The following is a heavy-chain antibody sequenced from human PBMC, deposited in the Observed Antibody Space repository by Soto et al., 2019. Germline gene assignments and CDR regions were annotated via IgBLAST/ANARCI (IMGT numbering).Heavy chain of an antibody. CDR1: GFSFSSFA. D-gene: IGHD2-8*01. J-gene: IGHJ6*02. CDR2: ISGSADST. Sequence: EVQLLESGGGFIHPGGSLRLSCAASGFSFSSFAMNWVRQAPGKGLEWVSIISGSADSTFYADSVKGRFTISRDNSKCTLYLQIYSLRAEDTAVYYSAKTRGAMIYAISVYGMDVWGQGTTVTVSS. CDR3: AKTRGAMIYAISVYGMDV. V-gene: IGHV3-23*01.